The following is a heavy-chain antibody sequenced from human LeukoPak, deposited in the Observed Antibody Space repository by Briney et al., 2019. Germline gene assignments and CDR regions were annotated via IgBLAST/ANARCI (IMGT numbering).Heavy chain of an antibody. Sequence: SETLSLTCTVSGGSISSYYWRWIRQPPGKGLEWIGYIYYSGSTNFHPSLKSRVTISVDTSKNQFSLKLSSVTAADTAVYYCARHKREIAVAGLNAFDIWGQGTMVTVSS. V-gene: IGHV4-59*08. CDR2: IYYSGST. J-gene: IGHJ3*02. CDR3: ARHKREIAVAGLNAFDI. CDR1: GGSISSYY. D-gene: IGHD6-19*01.